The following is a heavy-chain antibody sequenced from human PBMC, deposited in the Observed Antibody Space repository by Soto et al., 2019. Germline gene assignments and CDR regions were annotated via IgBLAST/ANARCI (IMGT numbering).Heavy chain of an antibody. CDR1: GFTFSSYS. CDR2: ISSSSSYI. Sequence: EVQLVESGGGLVKPGGSLRLSCAASGFTFSSYSMNWVRQAPGKGLEWVSSISSSSSYIYYADSVKGRFTISRDNAKNSLYLQMNSLRAEDTAVYYCARDRFSATATTDYWGQGTLVTVSS. V-gene: IGHV3-21*01. D-gene: IGHD4-17*01. CDR3: ARDRFSATATTDY. J-gene: IGHJ4*02.